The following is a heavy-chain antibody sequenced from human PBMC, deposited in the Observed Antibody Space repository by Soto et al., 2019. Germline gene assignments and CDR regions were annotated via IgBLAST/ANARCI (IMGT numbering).Heavy chain of an antibody. CDR1: GGTFSSYA. D-gene: IGHD2-21*02. V-gene: IGHV1-69*13. CDR3: ARVYWCGDCYPHYEYGLQA. J-gene: IGHJ6*02. CDR2: IIPIFGTA. Sequence: GASVKVSCKASGGTFSSYAISWVRQAPGQGLEWMGGIIPIFGTANYAQKFQGRVTITADESTSTAYMELSSLRSEDTAVYYCARVYWCGDCYPHYEYGLQAWGQAIT.